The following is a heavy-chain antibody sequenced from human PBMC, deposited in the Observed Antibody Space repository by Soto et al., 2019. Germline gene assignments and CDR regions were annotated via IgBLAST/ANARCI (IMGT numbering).Heavy chain of an antibody. J-gene: IGHJ4*02. CDR2: IYYSGST. Sequence: LSLTCTVSGGSVSSGVYYWSWIRQPPGKGLEWIGYIYYSGSTNNNPSLKSRVTISVDTSKNQFSLKLSSVTAADTAVYYCARNLYRYGPRFDYWGQGTLVSVSS. CDR3: ARNLYRYGPRFDY. V-gene: IGHV4-61*08. D-gene: IGHD5-18*01. CDR1: GGSVSSGVYY.